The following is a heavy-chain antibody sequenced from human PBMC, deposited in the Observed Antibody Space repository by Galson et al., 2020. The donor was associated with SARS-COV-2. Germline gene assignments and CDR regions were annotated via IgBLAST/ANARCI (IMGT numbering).Heavy chain of an antibody. CDR3: ARQAEGMPGRRSFDY. CDR1: HYSIRSGYY. Sequence: ASETLSLTCTVSHYSIRSGYYWAWLRQPPEKGLQWIGNIYHRGYTSYNPSLKSRVTISVDTSINQYSLRLNSVTAADTAVYYCARQAEGMPGRRSFDYWGLGTLVAVSS. D-gene: IGHD2-2*01. V-gene: IGHV4-38-2*02. J-gene: IGHJ4*02. CDR2: IYHRGYT.